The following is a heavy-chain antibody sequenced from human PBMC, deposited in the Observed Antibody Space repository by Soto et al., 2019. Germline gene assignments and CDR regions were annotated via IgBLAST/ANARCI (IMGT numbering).Heavy chain of an antibody. Sequence: SETLSLTCTVSGGPTSSYYWSWIRQPPGKGLEWIGYIYYSGSTNYNPSLKSRVTISVDTSKNQFSLKLSSVTAADTAVYHCARHGQSHLVGATLFDYWGQGTLVTVSS. CDR1: GGPTSSYY. CDR3: ARHGQSHLVGATLFDY. D-gene: IGHD1-26*01. J-gene: IGHJ4*02. CDR2: IYYSGST. V-gene: IGHV4-59*08.